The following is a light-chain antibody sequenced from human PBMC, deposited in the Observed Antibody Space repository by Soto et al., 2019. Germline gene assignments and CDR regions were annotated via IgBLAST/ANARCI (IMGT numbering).Light chain of an antibody. J-gene: IGKJ1*01. V-gene: IGKV1-6*01. Sequence: AIQMTQSPSSLSASVGDRVTISCRASQAIRNDLGWYQQKPGKAPNLLIYGASSLESGVPSRFSGSGSGTDFTLTISSLPPEDFATYYCLQDNKYPWTFGQGTKVEI. CDR3: LQDNKYPWT. CDR1: QAIRND. CDR2: GAS.